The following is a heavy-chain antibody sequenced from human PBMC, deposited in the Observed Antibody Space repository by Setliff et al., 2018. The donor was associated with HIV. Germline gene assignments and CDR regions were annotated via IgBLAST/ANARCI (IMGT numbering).Heavy chain of an antibody. CDR3: ARQRTFETGIVVVIPYYFDY. D-gene: IGHD3-22*01. V-gene: IGHV4-39*07. CDR1: GGSISSSSYY. J-gene: IGHJ4*02. Sequence: SETLSLTCTVYGGSISSSSYYWGWIRQHPGKGLEWIVRIYYSGSTYYNPSLKSRVTISVDTSKNQFSLKLSSVTAADTAVYYCARQRTFETGIVVVIPYYFDYWGQGTLVTVS. CDR2: IYYSGST.